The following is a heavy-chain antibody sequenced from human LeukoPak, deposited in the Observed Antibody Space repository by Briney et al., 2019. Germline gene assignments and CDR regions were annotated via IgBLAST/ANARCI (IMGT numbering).Heavy chain of an antibody. CDR1: GFTFTAYD. CDR3: AREGGRNLGEYWFDP. Sequence: ASVKVSCKDSGFTFTAYDIHWVRQAPGQGLEWMGKINPNSGGTEYTHNFHGRVSTTRDTSISTVYMELARLTSDDTAVYYCAREGGRNLGEYWFDPWGQGTLVTVSS. J-gene: IGHJ5*02. V-gene: IGHV1-2*02. CDR2: INPNSGGT. D-gene: IGHD3-16*01.